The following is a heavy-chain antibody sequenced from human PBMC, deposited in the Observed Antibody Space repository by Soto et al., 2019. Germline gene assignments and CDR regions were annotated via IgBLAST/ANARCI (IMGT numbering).Heavy chain of an antibody. D-gene: IGHD6-6*01. Sequence: SVKVSCKASGYSFASYAISWVRQAPGQGLEWMGGIIPIFGTANYAQKFQGRVTITADESTSTAYMELSSLRSEDTAVYYCARYSSSPGSCHWGQGTLVTVSS. CDR1: GYSFASYA. CDR2: IIPIFGTA. V-gene: IGHV1-69*13. CDR3: ARYSSSPGSCH. J-gene: IGHJ4*02.